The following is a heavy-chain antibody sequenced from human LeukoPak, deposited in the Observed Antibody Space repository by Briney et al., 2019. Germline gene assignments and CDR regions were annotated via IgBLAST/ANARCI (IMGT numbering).Heavy chain of an antibody. J-gene: IGHJ4*02. CDR1: GGSIINCY. Sequence: SETLSLTCTVSGGSIINCYWTWIRQPPGKGLEWIGNIYYSGYTSYNPSLNSRVTISVDTSKNQFSLKLSSVTAADTAVYYCARDAGADRPFDYWGQGTLVTVSS. CDR3: ARDAGADRPFDY. V-gene: IGHV4-59*01. D-gene: IGHD6-6*01. CDR2: IYYSGYT.